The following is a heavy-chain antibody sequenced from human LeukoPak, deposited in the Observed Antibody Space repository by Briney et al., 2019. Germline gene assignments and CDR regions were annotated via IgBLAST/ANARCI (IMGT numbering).Heavy chain of an antibody. V-gene: IGHV4-30-2*01. CDR2: IYHSGST. CDR1: GGSISSGGYS. D-gene: IGHD6-13*01. J-gene: IGHJ4*02. CDR3: ARLAAAGNLDY. Sequence: PSQTLSLTCAVSGGSISSGGYSWSWIRQPPGKGLEWIGYIYHSGSTYYNPSLKSRVTISVDRSKNQFSLKLSSVTAADTAVYYCARLAAAGNLDYWGQGTLVTVSS.